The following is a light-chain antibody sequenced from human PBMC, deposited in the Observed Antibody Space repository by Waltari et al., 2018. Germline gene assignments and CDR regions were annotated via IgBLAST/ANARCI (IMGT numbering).Light chain of an antibody. Sequence: SYALTQPLSVSVALGQTATLSCGGSYIGTRSVHWYQQRPGQAPVLVIYRDSKRPSWIPERFSGSNSGNTATLTISRAQAGDEADYYCQVWDSSAEVFGGGTKLTVL. CDR2: RDS. CDR1: YIGTRS. J-gene: IGLJ2*01. V-gene: IGLV3-9*01. CDR3: QVWDSSAEV.